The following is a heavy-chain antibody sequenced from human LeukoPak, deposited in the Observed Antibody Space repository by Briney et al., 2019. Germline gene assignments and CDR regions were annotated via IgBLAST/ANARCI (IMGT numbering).Heavy chain of an antibody. J-gene: IGHJ4*02. CDR3: AKGWAGYYDILTGYWFDY. D-gene: IGHD3-9*01. Sequence: GGSLRLSCAASGFTFSSYAMSWVRQAPGKGLEWVSAISGSGGSTYHADSVKGRFTISRDNSKNTLYLQMNSLRAEDTAVYYCAKGWAGYYDILTGYWFDYWGQGTLVTVSS. CDR1: GFTFSSYA. V-gene: IGHV3-23*01. CDR2: ISGSGGST.